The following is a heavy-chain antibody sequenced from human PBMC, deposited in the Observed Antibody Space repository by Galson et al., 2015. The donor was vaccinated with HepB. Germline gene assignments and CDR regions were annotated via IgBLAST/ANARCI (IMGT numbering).Heavy chain of an antibody. CDR3: ACRFDF. CDR1: AFTFNTYG. J-gene: IGHJ4*02. CDR2: ISNGGKTT. Sequence: SLRLSCAAPAFTFNTYGMSWVRQAPGKGLEGLSYISNGGKTTSYAASVKGRFNIARVNANSALYLQMNSLRAEDTAVYYCACRFDFWGLGTLVIVFS. V-gene: IGHV3-48*03.